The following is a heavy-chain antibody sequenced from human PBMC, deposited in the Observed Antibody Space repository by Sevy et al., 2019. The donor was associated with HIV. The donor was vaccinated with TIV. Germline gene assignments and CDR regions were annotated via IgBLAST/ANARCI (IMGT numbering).Heavy chain of an antibody. J-gene: IGHJ5*02. CDR3: ARDQHDYGGNVRTGRFDP. CDR2: ISYDGSKK. Sequence: GGSLRLSCAASGFTFSSYDMHWVRQAPGKGLEWVAGISYDGSKKYYADFVKGRFTVSRDNSKKMLFLQMSGLRTEDTAVFYCARDQHDYGGNVRTGRFDPWGQGTLVTVSS. V-gene: IGHV3-30-3*01. CDR1: GFTFSSYD. D-gene: IGHD4-17*01.